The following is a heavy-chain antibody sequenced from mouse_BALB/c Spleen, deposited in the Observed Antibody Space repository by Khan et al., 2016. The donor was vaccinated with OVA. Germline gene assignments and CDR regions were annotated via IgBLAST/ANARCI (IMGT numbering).Heavy chain of an antibody. CDR1: GYTFTNYW. Sequence: VELVESGAELVRPGTSVKMSCKAAGYTFTNYWIGWVKQRPGHGLEWIGDIFPGGGYTNYDEKFKGKATLTADTSSSTAYMQLSSLTSEDSGIYEDAGRGAGQARWDYFDYWGQGTTLTVSS. CDR2: IFPGGGYT. J-gene: IGHJ2*01. CDR3: AGRGAGQARWDYFDY. D-gene: IGHD3-2*02. V-gene: IGHV1-63*02.